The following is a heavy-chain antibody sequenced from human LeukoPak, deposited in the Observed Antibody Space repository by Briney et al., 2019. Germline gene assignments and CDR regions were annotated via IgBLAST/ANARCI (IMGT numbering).Heavy chain of an antibody. D-gene: IGHD5-12*01. V-gene: IGHV1-18*04. J-gene: IGHJ4*02. Sequence: ASVKVSCKASGYTFTSYGISWVRQTPGQGLEWMGWISAYNGNTNYAQKLQGRVTMTTDTSTSTAYMELRSLRSDDTAVYYCARSSGYDWRDYFDYWGQGTLVTVSS. CDR2: ISAYNGNT. CDR3: ARSSGYDWRDYFDY. CDR1: GYTFTSYG.